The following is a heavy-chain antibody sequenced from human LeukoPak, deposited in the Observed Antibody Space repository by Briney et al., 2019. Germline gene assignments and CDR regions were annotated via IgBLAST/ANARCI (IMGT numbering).Heavy chain of an antibody. CDR3: ARPYYYDSSRYYGLDYSPYYLDH. CDR2: INPNSGGT. J-gene: IGHJ4*02. V-gene: IGHV1-2*02. CDR1: GYTFTGYY. D-gene: IGHD3-22*01. Sequence: ASVKVSCKASGYTFTGYYMHWVRQAPGQGLEWMGWINPNSGGTNYAQKFQGRVTMTRDTSISTAYMELSRLRSDDTAVYYCARPYYYDSSRYYGLDYSPYYLDHWGQGTLVTVSS.